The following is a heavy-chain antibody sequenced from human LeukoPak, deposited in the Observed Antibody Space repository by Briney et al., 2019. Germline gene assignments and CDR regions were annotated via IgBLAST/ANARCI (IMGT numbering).Heavy chain of an antibody. CDR3: ARRGNIVTTRFFDL. D-gene: IGHD5-12*01. CDR1: GYSFTNNW. Sequence: GESLKISCEGSGYSFTNNWIGWVRQVPGKGLEWMGSIYPGDSDTRYSPSFQGQVTISADKSISTAYLQWSSLKASDNAMYYCARRGNIVTTRFFDLWGRGTLVTVSS. CDR2: IYPGDSDT. V-gene: IGHV5-51*01. J-gene: IGHJ2*01.